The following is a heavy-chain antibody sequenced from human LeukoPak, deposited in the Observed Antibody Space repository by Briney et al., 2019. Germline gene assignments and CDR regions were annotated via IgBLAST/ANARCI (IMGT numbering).Heavy chain of an antibody. CDR1: GFTFDDYA. J-gene: IGHJ4*02. V-gene: IGHV3-9*01. CDR3: ARRHMTTVSNFDY. Sequence: GGSLRLSCAASGFTFDDYAMHWVRQAPGKGLEWVSGISWNSGSIGYADSVKGRFTISRDNAKNSLYLQMNSLRAEDTALYYCARRHMTTVSNFDYWGQGTLVTVSS. D-gene: IGHD4-17*01. CDR2: ISWNSGSI.